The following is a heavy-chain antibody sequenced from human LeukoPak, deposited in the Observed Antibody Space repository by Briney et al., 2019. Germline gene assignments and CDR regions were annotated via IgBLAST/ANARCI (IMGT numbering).Heavy chain of an antibody. J-gene: IGHJ4*02. D-gene: IGHD3-10*01. Sequence: SETLSLTCTVSGGSISSSSYYWGWIRQPPGKGLEWIGSIYYSGSTYYNPSLKSRVTISVDTSKNRFSLKLSSVTAADTAVYYCARPRSGSYSYYFDYWGQGTLVTVSS. CDR1: GGSISSSSYY. CDR2: IYYSGST. V-gene: IGHV4-39*01. CDR3: ARPRSGSYSYYFDY.